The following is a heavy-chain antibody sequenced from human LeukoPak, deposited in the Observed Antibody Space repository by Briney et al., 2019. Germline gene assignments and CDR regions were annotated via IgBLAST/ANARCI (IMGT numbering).Heavy chain of an antibody. V-gene: IGHV3-7*03. D-gene: IGHD6-19*01. Sequence: PGGSLRLSCAASGLTFSSYWMSWVRQAPGKGLEWVANIKQDGSEKYYVDSVKGRFTISRDNAKNSLYLQMNSLRAEDTAVYYCARLEWLVFGYWGQGTLVTVSS. J-gene: IGHJ4*02. CDR2: IKQDGSEK. CDR3: ARLEWLVFGY. CDR1: GLTFSSYW.